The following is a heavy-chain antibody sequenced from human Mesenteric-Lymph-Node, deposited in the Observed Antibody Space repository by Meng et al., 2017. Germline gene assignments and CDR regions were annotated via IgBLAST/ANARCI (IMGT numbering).Heavy chain of an antibody. J-gene: IGHJ4*02. CDR1: GFTFSSYT. Sequence: EVQLVESGGGLVKPGVSLRLSCAASGFTFSSYTMNWVRRAPGKGREWVSSISSSSNYIYSADSVKGRFTISRDNAKNSLYLQMNSLRAEDTAVYYCARDTPGLLFDYWGRGTLVTVSS. CDR3: ARDTPGLLFDY. D-gene: IGHD5-18*01. V-gene: IGHV3-21*01. CDR2: ISSSSNYI.